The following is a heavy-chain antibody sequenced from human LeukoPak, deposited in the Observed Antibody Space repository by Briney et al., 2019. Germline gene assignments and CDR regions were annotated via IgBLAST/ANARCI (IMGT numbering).Heavy chain of an antibody. CDR3: ARGRGRPHHPGRSGSYPIDY. J-gene: IGHJ4*02. V-gene: IGHV1-8*03. Sequence: ASVKVSCKASGYTFTSYDINWVRQATGQGLEWMGWMNPNSGNTGYAQKFQGRVTITRNTSISTAYMELSSLRSEDTAVYYCARGRGRPHHPGRSGSYPIDYWGQGTLVTVSS. D-gene: IGHD1-26*01. CDR1: GYTFTSYD. CDR2: MNPNSGNT.